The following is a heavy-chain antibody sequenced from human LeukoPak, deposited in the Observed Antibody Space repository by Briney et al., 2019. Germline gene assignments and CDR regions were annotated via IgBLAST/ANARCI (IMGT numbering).Heavy chain of an antibody. Sequence: PGGSLRLSCAASGFTFSGYGMHWVRQAPGEGLEWAAVIWYDGSKKYHADPVKGRFTISRDNSKNTLYLQMNSLRAEDTAVYYCARWGGDYSAFDIWGQGTMVTVSS. J-gene: IGHJ3*02. V-gene: IGHV3-33*01. CDR1: GFTFSGYG. D-gene: IGHD4-17*01. CDR3: ARWGGDYSAFDI. CDR2: IWYDGSKK.